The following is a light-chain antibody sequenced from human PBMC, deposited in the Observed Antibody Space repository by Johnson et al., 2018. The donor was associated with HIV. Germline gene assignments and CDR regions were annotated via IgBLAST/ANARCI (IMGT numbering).Light chain of an antibody. J-gene: IGLJ1*01. V-gene: IGLV1-51*02. Sequence: QSVLTQSPSVSAAPGQKVTISCSGSSSNIGNNYVSWYQQLPGTAPKVLISEKNKRPSGIPDRFSGSKSGTSATLGITGLQTGDEADYYCGTWDSSLSAYVFGTGTKVTVL. CDR1: SSNIGNNY. CDR2: EKN. CDR3: GTWDSSLSAYV.